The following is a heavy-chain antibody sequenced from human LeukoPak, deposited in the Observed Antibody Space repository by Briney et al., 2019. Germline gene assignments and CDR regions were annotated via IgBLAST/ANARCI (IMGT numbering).Heavy chain of an antibody. V-gene: IGHV4-34*01. Sequence: PSETLSLNCAVYGGSFSGYYWSWIRQPPGKGLEWIGEINHSGSTNYNPSLKSRVTISVDTSKNQFSLKLSSVPAADTAVYYCARARYCSGGSCYRMGLHNWFAPWGQGTLVTVSS. J-gene: IGHJ5*02. CDR2: INHSGST. CDR3: ARARYCSGGSCYRMGLHNWFAP. D-gene: IGHD2-15*01. CDR1: GGSFSGYY.